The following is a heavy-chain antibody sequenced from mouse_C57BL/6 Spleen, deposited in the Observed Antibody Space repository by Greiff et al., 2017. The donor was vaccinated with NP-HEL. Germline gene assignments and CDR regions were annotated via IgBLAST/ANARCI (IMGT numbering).Heavy chain of an antibody. CDR1: GYTFTDYN. CDR3: ARRHYYGSPYYFDY. Sequence: EVQLQQSGPELVKPGASVKIPCKASGYTFTDYNMDWVKQSHGKSLEWIGDINPNNGGTIYNEKFKGKATLTVDKSSSTAYMELRSLTSEDTAVYYCARRHYYGSPYYFDYWGQGTTLTVSS. CDR2: INPNNGGT. J-gene: IGHJ2*01. D-gene: IGHD1-1*01. V-gene: IGHV1-18*01.